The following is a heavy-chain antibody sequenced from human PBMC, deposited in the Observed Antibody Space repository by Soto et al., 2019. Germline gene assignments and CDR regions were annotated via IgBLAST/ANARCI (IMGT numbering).Heavy chain of an antibody. J-gene: IGHJ5*02. V-gene: IGHV4-31*03. CDR3: ARGPPFGEFLYWRFDT. Sequence: PSETLSLTCTVSGGSISSGGHYWSWIRQHPGKGLEWIGYIYYSGSTYYNPSLKSRVTISEDTSKNQYSLRLSSVTAADTAVYYCARGPPFGEFLYWRFDTWGQGTLVTVSS. CDR1: GGSISSGGHY. CDR2: IYYSGST. D-gene: IGHD3-10*01.